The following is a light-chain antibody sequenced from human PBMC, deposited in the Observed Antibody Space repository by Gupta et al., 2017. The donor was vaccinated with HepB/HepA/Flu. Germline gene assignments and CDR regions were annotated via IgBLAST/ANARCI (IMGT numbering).Light chain of an antibody. CDR2: DAS. CDR1: QSVSSY. CDR3: QQRSNWPPRVT. J-gene: IGKJ5*01. V-gene: IGKV3-11*01. Sequence: EIVLTQSPATLSLYPGERATLSCMASQSVSSYLAWYQQKPGQAPRLLIYDASNRATGNPARFSGSGSGTDFTLTISSLEPEDFAVYYCQQRSNWPPRVTFGQGTRLEIK.